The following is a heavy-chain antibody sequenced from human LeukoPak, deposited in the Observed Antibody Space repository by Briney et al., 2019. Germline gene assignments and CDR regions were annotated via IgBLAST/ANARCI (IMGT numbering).Heavy chain of an antibody. CDR2: XXXSGST. D-gene: IGHD3-10*01. CDR3: ARNRAFNYYGSGSYSYYFDY. J-gene: IGHJ4*02. CDR1: GGSFSGYY. Sequence: PSETLSLTCAVYGGSFSGYYWSWIRQPPGKGLEXXXXXXXSGSTNYNPSLKSRVTISVDTSKNQFSLKLSSVTAADTAVYYCARNRAFNYYGSGSYSYYFDYWGQGTLVTVSS. V-gene: IGHV4-34*01.